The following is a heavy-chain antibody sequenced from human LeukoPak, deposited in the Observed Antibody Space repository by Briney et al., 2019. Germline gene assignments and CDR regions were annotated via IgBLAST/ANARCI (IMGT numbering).Heavy chain of an antibody. Sequence: PRGALRLSCAASGXTISFSAVSWGRQAPGKGLEWVSAISNSGENTHYADSVKGRFTISRDKSKNTLYLQMNSLRAEDTAVYYCAKEYKFDPWGQGTLVTVSS. CDR3: AKEYKFDP. V-gene: IGHV3-23*01. CDR1: GXTISFSA. D-gene: IGHD1-1*01. CDR2: ISNSGENT. J-gene: IGHJ5*02.